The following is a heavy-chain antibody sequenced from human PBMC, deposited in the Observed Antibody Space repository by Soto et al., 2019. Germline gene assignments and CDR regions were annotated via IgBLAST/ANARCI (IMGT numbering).Heavy chain of an antibody. CDR2: IIPIFGTA. Sequence: SVKVSCKASGGTFSSYAISWVRQAPGQGLEWMGGIIPIFGTANYAQKFQRRVTITADESTSSAYMELSSLRSEDTAVYYCATAEEFGSSGSYYYGMDAWGQGTTVTVSS. D-gene: IGHD3-22*01. CDR3: ATAEEFGSSGSYYYGMDA. J-gene: IGHJ6*02. V-gene: IGHV1-69*13. CDR1: GGTFSSYA.